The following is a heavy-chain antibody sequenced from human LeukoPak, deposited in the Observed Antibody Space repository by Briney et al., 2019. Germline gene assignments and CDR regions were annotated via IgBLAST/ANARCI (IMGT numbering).Heavy chain of an antibody. D-gene: IGHD6-19*01. CDR1: GFTFRSYE. CDR3: ARAIAVAGPWYFDY. CDR2: ISNSGTII. Sequence: GGSLRLSCAASGFTFRSYEINWVRQAPGKGLEWVSYISNSGTIIYYADSVKGRFTISRDNAKNSLYLQMNSLRAEDTAVYYCARAIAVAGPWYFDYWGQGTLVTVSS. J-gene: IGHJ4*02. V-gene: IGHV3-48*03.